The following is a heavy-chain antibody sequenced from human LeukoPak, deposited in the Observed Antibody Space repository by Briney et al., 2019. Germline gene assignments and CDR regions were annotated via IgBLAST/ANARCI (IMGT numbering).Heavy chain of an antibody. J-gene: IGHJ4*02. Sequence: PGGSLRRSCAASGFTFISYSMNWVRQAPGKGLQWVSSISSSSSYIYYADSVKGRFTISRDNAKNSMYLQMNSMRAEDTAVYYCARSTVTTGLAFDYRGQGTLVTVSS. CDR1: GFTFISYS. CDR3: ARSTVTTGLAFDY. V-gene: IGHV3-21*01. CDR2: ISSSSSYI. D-gene: IGHD4-11*01.